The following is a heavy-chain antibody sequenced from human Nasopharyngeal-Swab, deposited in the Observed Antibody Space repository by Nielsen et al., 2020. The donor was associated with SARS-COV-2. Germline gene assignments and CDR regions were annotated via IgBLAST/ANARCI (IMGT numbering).Heavy chain of an antibody. D-gene: IGHD6-6*01. CDR3: ARVEYSSPTLGWRGVYFDY. CDR1: GFPSISYE. CDR2: ISSSGSTI. J-gene: IGHJ4*02. Sequence: GGPRSLSWAAPGFPSISYEMNWVRQAPGKGLEWVSYISSSGSTIYYADSVKGRFTISRDNAKNSLYLQMNSLRAEDTAVYYCARVEYSSPTLGWRGVYFDYWGQGTLVTVSS. V-gene: IGHV3-48*03.